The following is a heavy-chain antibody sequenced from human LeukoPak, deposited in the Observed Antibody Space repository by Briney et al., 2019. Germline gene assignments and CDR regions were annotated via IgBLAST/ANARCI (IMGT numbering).Heavy chain of an antibody. Sequence: GGSLKLSCAASGFTFSGSAMHWVRQASGKGLEWVGRIRNKANSYATAYAASVKGRFTISRDDSKNTAYLQMNSLKTEDTAVYYCTRRVRSGSYPYFDYWGQGTLVTVSS. D-gene: IGHD1-26*01. CDR2: IRNKANSYAT. J-gene: IGHJ4*02. CDR3: TRRVRSGSYPYFDY. V-gene: IGHV3-73*01. CDR1: GFTFSGSA.